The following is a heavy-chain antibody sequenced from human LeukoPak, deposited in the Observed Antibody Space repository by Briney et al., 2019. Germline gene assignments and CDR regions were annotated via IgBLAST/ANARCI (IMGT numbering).Heavy chain of an antibody. CDR1: GYTFTGYY. D-gene: IGHD1-14*01. J-gene: IGHJ4*02. CDR2: INPNSGAS. V-gene: IGHV1-2*02. CDR3: ARDHVTVSGLPERFDY. Sequence: ASVKVSCKASGYTFTGYYMHWVRQAPGQGLEWMGWINPNSGASKYAQKFQGRVTMTRDASISTAYMELSRLRSDDTAVYYCARDHVTVSGLPERFDYWGQGTLVTVSS.